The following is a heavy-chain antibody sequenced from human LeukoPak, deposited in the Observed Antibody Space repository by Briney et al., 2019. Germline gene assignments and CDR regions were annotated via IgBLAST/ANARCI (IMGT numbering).Heavy chain of an antibody. CDR3: ARRDSYGNYVDY. J-gene: IGHJ4*02. V-gene: IGHV5-51*01. Sequence: GESLKISCKGSGYSFNSHWVAWVRQMPGKGPEWMGIIYPGDSDTRYGPSFQGQVTISADKSISTAYLQWSSLNDSDTAIFYCARRDSYGNYVDYWGQGTLVTVSS. CDR2: IYPGDSDT. D-gene: IGHD5-18*01. CDR1: GYSFNSHW.